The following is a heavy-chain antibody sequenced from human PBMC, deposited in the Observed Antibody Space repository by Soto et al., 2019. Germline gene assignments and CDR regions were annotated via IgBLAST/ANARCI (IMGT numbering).Heavy chain of an antibody. D-gene: IGHD2-2*01. CDR3: TRGDCSSTSCYVGPKARIYYNYGMDV. J-gene: IGHJ6*02. Sequence: GGSLRLSCTASGLPFGDYAMSWFRQAPGKGLEWGGFIRSKAYGGTTEYAASVKGRFTISRDDSKSIAYLQMNSLKTEDTAVYYCTRGDCSSTSCYVGPKARIYYNYGMDVWGQGTTVTVSS. CDR2: IRSKAYGGTT. V-gene: IGHV3-49*03. CDR1: GLPFGDYA.